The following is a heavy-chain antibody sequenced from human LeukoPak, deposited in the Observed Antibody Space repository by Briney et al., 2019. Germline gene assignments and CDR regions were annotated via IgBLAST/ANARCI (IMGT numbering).Heavy chain of an antibody. CDR3: AKVPFLWFGESYFDY. V-gene: IGHV3-30*18. CDR2: ISYDGSNK. CDR1: GFTFSSYG. Sequence: TGRSLRLSCAASGFTFSSYGMHWVRQAPGKGLEWVAVISYDGSNKYYADSVKGRFTISRDNSKNTLYLQMNSLRAEDTAVYYCAKVPFLWFGESYFDYWGQGTLVTVP. J-gene: IGHJ4*02. D-gene: IGHD3-10*01.